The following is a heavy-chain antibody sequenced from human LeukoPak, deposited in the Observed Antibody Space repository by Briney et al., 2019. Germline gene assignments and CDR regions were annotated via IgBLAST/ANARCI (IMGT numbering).Heavy chain of an antibody. CDR1: GDSVSSNSAA. CDR3: ARETVDPDYYESSGYYSPPYYFDY. CDR2: TYYRSKWYN. Sequence: SQTLSLTCAISGDSVSSNSAAWNWIRQSPSRGLEWLGRTYYRSKWYNDYAVSVKSRITINPDTSKNQFSLQLNSVTPEDTAVYYCARETVDPDYYESSGYYSPPYYFDYWGQGTLVTVSS. V-gene: IGHV6-1*01. D-gene: IGHD3-22*01. J-gene: IGHJ4*02.